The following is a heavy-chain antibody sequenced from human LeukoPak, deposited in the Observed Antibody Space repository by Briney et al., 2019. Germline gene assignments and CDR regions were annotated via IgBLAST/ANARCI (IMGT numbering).Heavy chain of an antibody. D-gene: IGHD6-19*01. CDR2: INAGNGNT. CDR3: ATKTGYSSGWYEMDY. V-gene: IGHV1-3*01. CDR1: GYTFTSYA. J-gene: IGHJ4*02. Sequence: ASVKVSCKASGYTFTSYAMHWVRQAPGQRLKWMGWINAGNGNTKYSQKFQGRVTITRDTSASTAYMELSSLRSEDTAVYYCATKTGYSSGWYEMDYWGQGTLVTVSS.